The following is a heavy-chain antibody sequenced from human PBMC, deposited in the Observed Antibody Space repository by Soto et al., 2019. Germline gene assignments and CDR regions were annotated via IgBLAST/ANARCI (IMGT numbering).Heavy chain of an antibody. D-gene: IGHD1-1*01. J-gene: IGHJ6*02. V-gene: IGHV4-59*08. CDR1: GGSISSYY. Sequence: QVQLQESGPGLVKPSETLSLTCTVSGGSISSYYWSWIRQPPGKGLEWIGYIYYSGSTNYNPSLKSRVTLSVDTAKNQFSLKLSSVTAADTAAYYCAGEGTWSGYYYYGMDVWVQGTTVTVSS. CDR2: IYYSGST. CDR3: AGEGTWSGYYYYGMDV.